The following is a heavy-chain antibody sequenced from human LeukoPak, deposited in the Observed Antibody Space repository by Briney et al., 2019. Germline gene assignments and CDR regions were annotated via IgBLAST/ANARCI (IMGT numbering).Heavy chain of an antibody. CDR2: ISAYNGNT. V-gene: IGHV1-18*01. CDR1: GYTFTSYD. Sequence: VASVKVSCKASGYTFTSYDINWVRQATGQGLEWMGWISAYNGNTNYAQKLQGRVTMTTDTSTSTAYMELRSLRSDDTAVYYCARRPYYDSSGLDYWGQGTLVTVSS. CDR3: ARRPYYDSSGLDY. D-gene: IGHD3-22*01. J-gene: IGHJ4*02.